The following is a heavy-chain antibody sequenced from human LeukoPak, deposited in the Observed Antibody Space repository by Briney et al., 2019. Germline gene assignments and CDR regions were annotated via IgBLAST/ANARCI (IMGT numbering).Heavy chain of an antibody. CDR3: ARSYYFGSGNYYNPEFDY. Sequence: SETLSLTCTVSGGPITSYYWSWIRQPPGKGLEWIGYICYIGSTNYNPSLKSRVTISVDTSKNQFSLKLSSVTAADTAVYYCARSYYFGSGNYYNPEFDYWGQGTLVTVSS. D-gene: IGHD3-10*01. CDR1: GGPITSYY. J-gene: IGHJ4*02. V-gene: IGHV4-59*01. CDR2: ICYIGST.